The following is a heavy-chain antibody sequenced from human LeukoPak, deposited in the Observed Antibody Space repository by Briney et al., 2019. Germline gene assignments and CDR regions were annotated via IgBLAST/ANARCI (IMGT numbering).Heavy chain of an antibody. Sequence: PSETLSLTCTVSGGSISSGDYYWSCIRQPAGKGLELIGRVHTSGTTNYNPSLKGRVTMSVDTSKNQFSLRLSSVTAADTAVYYCARGQYRSGWSIDYWGQGILVTVSS. J-gene: IGHJ4*02. CDR3: ARGQYRSGWSIDY. CDR2: VHTSGTT. V-gene: IGHV4-61*02. CDR1: GGSISSGDYY. D-gene: IGHD6-19*01.